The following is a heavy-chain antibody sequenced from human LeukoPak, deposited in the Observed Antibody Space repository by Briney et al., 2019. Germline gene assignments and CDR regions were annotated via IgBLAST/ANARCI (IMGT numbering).Heavy chain of an antibody. J-gene: IGHJ3*02. CDR3: AKDRGAFDI. Sequence: PGGSLRLSCAASGSTFSSYAMHWVRQAPGKGLEWVSGISWNSGSIGYADSVKGRFTISRDNAKNSLYLQMNSLRAEDTALYYCAKDRGAFDIWGQGTMVTVSS. CDR2: ISWNSGSI. CDR1: GSTFSSYA. V-gene: IGHV3-9*01.